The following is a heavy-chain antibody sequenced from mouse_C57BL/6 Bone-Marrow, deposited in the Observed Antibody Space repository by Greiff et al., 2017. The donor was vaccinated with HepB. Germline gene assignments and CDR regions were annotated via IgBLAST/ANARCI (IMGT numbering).Heavy chain of an antibody. CDR3: ARDYPYYAMDY. V-gene: IGHV5-4*01. CDR1: GFTFSSYA. CDR2: ISDGGSYT. J-gene: IGHJ4*01. Sequence: DVMLVESGGGLVKPGGSLKLSCAASGFTFSSYAMSWVRQTPEKRLEWVATISDGGSYTYYPDNVKGRFTISRDNAKNNLYLQMSHLKSEDTAMFYCARDYPYYAMDYWGQGTSVTVSS.